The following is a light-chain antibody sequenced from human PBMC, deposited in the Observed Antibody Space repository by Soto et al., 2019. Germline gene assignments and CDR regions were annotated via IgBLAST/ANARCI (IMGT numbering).Light chain of an antibody. CDR2: DAS. CDR1: QSVSTY. J-gene: IGKJ5*01. CDR3: QQRSSWIT. Sequence: VLTQSPATLSLSPGESATLSCRASQSVSTYLAWYQQKPGQAPRPLIYDASNRATGIPARFSGSGSATDFTLTISSLEPEDFAVYYCQQRSSWITFGQGTRLEIK. V-gene: IGKV3-11*01.